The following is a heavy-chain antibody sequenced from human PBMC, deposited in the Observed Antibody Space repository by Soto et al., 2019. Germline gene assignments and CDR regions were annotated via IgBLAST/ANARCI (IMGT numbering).Heavy chain of an antibody. D-gene: IGHD1-26*01. CDR3: AQSKWELLRAFEV. CDR2: IYGDDEK. CDR1: GFSLTRSEVG. V-gene: IGHV2-5*02. J-gene: IGHJ3*01. Sequence: QITLKESGPTLVKPTQTLTLTCTFAGFSLTRSEVGVGWIRQPPGKALEWLALIYGDDEKLYSPSLKTRLTINRHTSENQVVLTMTNMDPVDTATYYCAQSKWELLRAFEVWGQGTMVTVSS.